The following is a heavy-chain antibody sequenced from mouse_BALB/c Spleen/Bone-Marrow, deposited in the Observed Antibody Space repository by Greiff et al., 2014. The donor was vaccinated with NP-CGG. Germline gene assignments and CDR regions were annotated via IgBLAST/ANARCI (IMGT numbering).Heavy chain of an antibody. Sequence: DVQLQESGAELVKPGASVKLSCTASGFNIKDTYMHWVKQRPEQGLEWIGRIGPANGNTKYDPKFQGKATITADTSSNTAYLQLSSLTSEDTAVYYCTAYYYGSSWGFAYWGQGTLVTVSA. CDR1: GFNIKDTY. V-gene: IGHV14-3*02. CDR2: IGPANGNT. D-gene: IGHD1-1*01. CDR3: TAYYYGSSWGFAY. J-gene: IGHJ3*01.